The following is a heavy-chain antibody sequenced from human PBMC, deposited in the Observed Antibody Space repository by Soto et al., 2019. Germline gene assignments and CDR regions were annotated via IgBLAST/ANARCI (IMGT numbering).Heavy chain of an antibody. D-gene: IGHD3-22*01. CDR1: GYTLTELS. CDR3: ASAHRITMIVVVIDAFDI. CDR2: FDPEDGET. Sequence: ASVKVSCKVSGYTLTELSMHWVRQAPGKGLEWMGGFDPEDGETIYAQKFQGRATMTEDTSTDTAYMELSSLRSEDTAVYYCASAHRITMIVVVIDAFDIWGQGTMVTVSS. J-gene: IGHJ3*02. V-gene: IGHV1-24*01.